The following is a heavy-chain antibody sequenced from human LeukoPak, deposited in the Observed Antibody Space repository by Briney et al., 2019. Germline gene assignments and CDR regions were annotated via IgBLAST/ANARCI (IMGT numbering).Heavy chain of an antibody. CDR1: GFTFSSYA. J-gene: IGHJ4*02. CDR2: IRGSGGST. CDR3: AKSSSWTYHYLDY. Sequence: QPGRSLRLSCAASGFTFSSYAMSWVCQDPGNGLEWVSAIRGSGGSTYYADSVKGRFTISRDNSMNTLSLQMNSLRAEDTALYYCAKSSSWTYHYLDYWGQGALVTVSS. V-gene: IGHV3-23*01. D-gene: IGHD6-13*01.